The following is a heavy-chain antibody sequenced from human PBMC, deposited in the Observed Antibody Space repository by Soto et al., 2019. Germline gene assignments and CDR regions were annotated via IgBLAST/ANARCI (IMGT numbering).Heavy chain of an antibody. CDR1: GFTFSSYS. CDR3: ASEGSSSSGFDY. CDR2: ISSSSSYI. Sequence: GGSLRLSCAASGFTFSSYSMNWVRQAPGKGLEWVSSISSSSSYIYYADSVKGRFTISRDNAKNSLYLQMNSLRAEDTAVYYCASEGSSSSGFDYWGQGTLVTVSS. V-gene: IGHV3-21*01. D-gene: IGHD6-6*01. J-gene: IGHJ4*02.